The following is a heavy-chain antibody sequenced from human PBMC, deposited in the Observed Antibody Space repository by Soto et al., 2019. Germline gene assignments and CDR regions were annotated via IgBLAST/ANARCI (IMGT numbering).Heavy chain of an antibody. CDR2: ISGGGGNT. CDR3: AKERKGRGADY. CDR1: GFTFSNYA. Sequence: EVQLLESGGGLVQPGGSLRLSCAASGFTFSNYAMSWVRQTPGKGLEWVSTISGGGGNTYYPDSVKGQFTISRDNSKDTVYLQMNSLRAEDTAIYYCAKERKGRGADYWVQGALVTVTS. J-gene: IGHJ4*02. V-gene: IGHV3-23*01.